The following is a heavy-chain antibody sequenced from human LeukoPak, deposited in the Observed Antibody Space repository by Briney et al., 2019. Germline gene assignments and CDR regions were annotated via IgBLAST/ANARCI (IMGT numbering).Heavy chain of an antibody. V-gene: IGHV3-30*18. Sequence: GSLRLSCAASGFTFSDYYMSWIRQAPGKGLEWVAVISYDGSNKYYADSVKGRFTISRDNSKNTLYLQMNSLRAEDTAVYYCAKDRTPMVRGAPFDYWGQGTLVTVSS. D-gene: IGHD3-10*01. CDR3: AKDRTPMVRGAPFDY. J-gene: IGHJ4*02. CDR2: ISYDGSNK. CDR1: GFTFSDYY.